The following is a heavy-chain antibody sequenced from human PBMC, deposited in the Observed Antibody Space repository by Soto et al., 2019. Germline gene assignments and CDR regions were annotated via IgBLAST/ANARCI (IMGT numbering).Heavy chain of an antibody. J-gene: IGHJ4*01. D-gene: IGHD3-16*02. CDR2: IYYSGST. CDR1: GGSISSYY. CDR3: ARGPGELSLPFDL. Sequence: PSETRSLTCSVSGGSISSYYWSWIRQPPGKGLEWIGYIYYSGSTNYNPSLKSRVTISVDTSKNQFSLKLSSVTAADTAVYYCARGPGELSLPFDLWGQGTLVTVSS. V-gene: IGHV4-59*01.